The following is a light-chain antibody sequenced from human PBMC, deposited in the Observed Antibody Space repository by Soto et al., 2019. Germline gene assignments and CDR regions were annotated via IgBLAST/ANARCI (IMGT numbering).Light chain of an antibody. V-gene: IGKV3-11*01. CDR2: DAS. Sequence: EIVLTQSTATLSLSPGERATLSCRASQSVSSYLAWYQHKPGQAPRLLIHDASNRATGISARFSGGGSGTDFTLTISSLEPEDFAVYYCQQRRDWPLTFGGGTKLEIK. CDR3: QQRRDWPLT. CDR1: QSVSSY. J-gene: IGKJ4*01.